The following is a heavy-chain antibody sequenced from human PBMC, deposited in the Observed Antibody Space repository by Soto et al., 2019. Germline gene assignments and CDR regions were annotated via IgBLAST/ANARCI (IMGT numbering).Heavy chain of an antibody. D-gene: IGHD6-19*01. CDR3: ARGATTRIAVAGADY. CDR1: GGSFSGYY. Sequence: SETLSLTCAVYGGSFSGYYWSWIRQPPGKGLEWIGEINHSGSTNYNPSLKSRVTISVDTSKNQFSLKLSSVTAADTAVYYCARGATTRIAVAGADYWGQGTLVTVSS. J-gene: IGHJ4*02. CDR2: INHSGST. V-gene: IGHV4-34*01.